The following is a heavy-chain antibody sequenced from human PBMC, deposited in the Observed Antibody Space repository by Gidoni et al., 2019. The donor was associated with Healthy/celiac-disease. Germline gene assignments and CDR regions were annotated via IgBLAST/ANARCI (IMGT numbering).Heavy chain of an antibody. CDR3: AKSQIVGFWSQQFDY. D-gene: IGHD1-26*01. CDR1: GFTFDDYA. V-gene: IGHV3-9*01. Sequence: EVQLVESGGGLVQPGRSLRLSCAASGFTFDDYAMHWVRQAPGKGLEWVSGISWNSGSIGYADSVKGRFTISRDNAKNSLYLQMNSLRAEDTALYYCAKSQIVGFWSQQFDYWGQGTLVTVSS. CDR2: ISWNSGSI. J-gene: IGHJ4*02.